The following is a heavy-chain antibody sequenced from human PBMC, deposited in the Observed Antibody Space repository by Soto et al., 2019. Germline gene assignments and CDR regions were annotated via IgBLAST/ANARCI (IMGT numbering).Heavy chain of an antibody. CDR3: ARDEGGCSGGSCDSPDNWFDP. V-gene: IGHV1-69*12. Sequence: QVQLVQSGAEVKKPGSSVKVSCKASGCTFSSYAISWVRQAPGQGLEWMGGIIPIFGTANDAQKFQGRVTITADESTSTAYMELSSLRSEDTAVYYCARDEGGCSGGSCDSPDNWFDPWGQGTLVTVSS. D-gene: IGHD2-15*01. CDR2: IIPIFGTA. CDR1: GCTFSSYA. J-gene: IGHJ5*02.